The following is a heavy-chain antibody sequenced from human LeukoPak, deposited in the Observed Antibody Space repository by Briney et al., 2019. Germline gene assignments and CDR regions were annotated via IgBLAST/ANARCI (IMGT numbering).Heavy chain of an antibody. V-gene: IGHV5-51*01. CDR3: ARSKNYYDSSGYYVDY. Sequence: GESLKISCKGSGYSFTSYWIGWVRQMPGKGLEWMGIIYPGDSDTRYSPSFQVQVTISADKSISTAYLQWSSLKASDTAMYDCARSKNYYDSSGYYVDYWGQGTLVTVSS. D-gene: IGHD3-22*01. CDR1: GYSFTSYW. CDR2: IYPGDSDT. J-gene: IGHJ4*02.